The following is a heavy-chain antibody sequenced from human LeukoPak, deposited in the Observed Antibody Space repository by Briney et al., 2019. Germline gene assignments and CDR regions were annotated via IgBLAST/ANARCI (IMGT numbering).Heavy chain of an antibody. CDR3: ARSTVTTAFGGQHWYFDL. V-gene: IGHV3-48*04. Sequence: GGSLRLSCAASGFTFSNYSMNWVRQAPGKGLEWVSYISRSSSTIFYADSVKGRFTISRDNAKNSLYLQMNSLRAEDTAVYYCARSTVTTAFGGQHWYFDLWGRGTLVTVSS. D-gene: IGHD4-17*01. CDR2: ISRSSSTI. CDR1: GFTFSNYS. J-gene: IGHJ2*01.